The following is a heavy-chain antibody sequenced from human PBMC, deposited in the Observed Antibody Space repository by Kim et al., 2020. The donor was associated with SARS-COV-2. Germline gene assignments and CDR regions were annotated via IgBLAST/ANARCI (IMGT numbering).Heavy chain of an antibody. J-gene: IGHJ6*02. CDR2: ISGSGGST. D-gene: IGHD2-8*02. CDR1: GFTFSSYA. V-gene: IGHV3-23*01. CDR3: AKVRARLLGYYYYGMDV. Sequence: GGSLRLSCGASGFTFSSYAMSWVRQAPGKGLEWVSAISGSGGSTYYADSVKGRFTISRDNSKNTLYLQMNSLRAEDTAVYYCAKVRARLLGYYYYGMDVWGQGTTVTVSS.